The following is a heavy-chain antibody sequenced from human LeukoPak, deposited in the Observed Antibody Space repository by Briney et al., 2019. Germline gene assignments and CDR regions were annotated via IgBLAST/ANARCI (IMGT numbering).Heavy chain of an antibody. CDR3: AKDPGASVPGFYMDV. Sequence: PGGSLRLSCVASGFGFRNYGMHWVRQATGKGLEWVSFIWSDGNNKKYGDSVKGRFTISRDNSNNMLYLQMDSLRPEDTGVHYCAKDPGASVPGFYMDVWGKGTTVIVSS. J-gene: IGHJ6*03. CDR2: IWSDGNNK. D-gene: IGHD2-8*02. V-gene: IGHV3-30*02. CDR1: GFGFRNYG.